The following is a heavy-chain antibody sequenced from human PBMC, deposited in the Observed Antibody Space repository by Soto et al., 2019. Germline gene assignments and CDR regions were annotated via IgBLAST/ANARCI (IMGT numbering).Heavy chain of an antibody. CDR1: GFTFSSYS. J-gene: IGHJ4*02. CDR3: ARDLGTARITVTRLAFDY. Sequence: EVQLVESGGGLVKPGGSLRLSCAASGFTFSSYSMNWVRQAPGKGLEWVSSISSSSSYIYYADSVKGRFTISRDNAKNSLYLQMNSLRAEDTAVYYCARDLGTARITVTRLAFDYWGQGTLVTVSS. D-gene: IGHD1-20*01. CDR2: ISSSSSYI. V-gene: IGHV3-21*01.